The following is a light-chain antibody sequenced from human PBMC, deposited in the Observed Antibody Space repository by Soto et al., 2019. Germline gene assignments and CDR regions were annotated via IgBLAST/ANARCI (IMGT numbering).Light chain of an antibody. CDR1: QDINNY. Sequence: DVQMTQSPSSLSASVGDTVTITCQASQDINNYLNWFQQKPGKAPKLLIYDASTLATGVPSRFSGSSSGTDFTFTITNLQPEDVGTYYCHQYESLPITFGGGTRVDFK. CDR3: HQYESLPIT. V-gene: IGKV1-33*01. J-gene: IGKJ4*01. CDR2: DAS.